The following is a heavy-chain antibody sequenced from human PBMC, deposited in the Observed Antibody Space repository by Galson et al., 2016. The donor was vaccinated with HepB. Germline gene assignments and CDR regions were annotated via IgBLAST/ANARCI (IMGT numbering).Heavy chain of an antibody. CDR3: ARPRSLGRFLTEGLDF. D-gene: IGHD1-26*01. CDR2: IIPILGSG. Sequence: SVKVSCKASGDTFSNYAISWVRQAPGQGLEWMGGIIPILGSGVYAQKFQGSVTFTADESTNTVYMELRSLRSEDTAVYYCARPRSLGRFLTEGLDFWGQGTLITVSS. CDR1: GDTFSNYA. J-gene: IGHJ4*02. V-gene: IGHV1-69*13.